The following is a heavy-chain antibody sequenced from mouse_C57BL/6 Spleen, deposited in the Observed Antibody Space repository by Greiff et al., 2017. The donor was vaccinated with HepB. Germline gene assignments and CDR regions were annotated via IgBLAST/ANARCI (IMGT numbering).Heavy chain of an antibody. V-gene: IGHV3-6*01. CDR2: ISYDGSN. Sequence: EVHLVESGPGLVKPSQSLSLTCSVTGYSITSGYYWNWIRQFPGNKLEWMGYISYDGSNNYNPSLKNRISITRDTSKNQFFLKLNSVTTEDTATYYCARDRPYYSNYDAMDYWGQGTSVTVSS. CDR1: GYSITSGYY. D-gene: IGHD2-5*01. CDR3: ARDRPYYSNYDAMDY. J-gene: IGHJ4*01.